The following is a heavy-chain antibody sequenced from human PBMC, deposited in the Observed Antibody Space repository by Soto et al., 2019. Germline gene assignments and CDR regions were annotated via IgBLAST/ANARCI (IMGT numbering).Heavy chain of an antibody. CDR2: INHSGST. J-gene: IGHJ3*02. CDR1: GGSFSGYY. V-gene: IGHV4-34*01. Sequence: ETLSLTCAVYGGSFSGYYWSWIRQPPGKGLEWIGEINHSGSTNYNPSLKSRVTISVDTSKNQFSLKLSSVTAADTAVYYCARGLVGATTAGAFDIWGQGTMVTVSS. D-gene: IGHD1-26*01. CDR3: ARGLVGATTAGAFDI.